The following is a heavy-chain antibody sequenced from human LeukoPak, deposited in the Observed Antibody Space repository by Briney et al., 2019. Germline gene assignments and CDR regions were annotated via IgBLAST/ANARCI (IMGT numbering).Heavy chain of an antibody. J-gene: IGHJ4*02. Sequence: ASVKVSCKASGYTFTSYGISWVRQAPGQGLEWMGWISAYSGNTNYAQKLQGRVTMTTDTSTSTAYMELRSLRSDDTAVYYCARIRQSGIAARPEYYWGQGTLGTVSS. V-gene: IGHV1-18*01. CDR1: GYTFTSYG. CDR3: ARIRQSGIAARPEYY. D-gene: IGHD6-6*01. CDR2: ISAYSGNT.